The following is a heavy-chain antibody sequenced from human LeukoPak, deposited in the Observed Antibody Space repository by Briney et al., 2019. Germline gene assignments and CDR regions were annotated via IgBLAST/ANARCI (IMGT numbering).Heavy chain of an antibody. CDR3: ARDQYDTWSRRGNFDS. CDR2: IKLDGSEK. Sequence: GGSLRLSCAASGFTFSSYAMHWVRQAPGKGLEWVANIKLDGSEKNYVDPVKGRFTISRDNTKNSLYLQMNSLRAEDTAVFYCARDQYDTWSRRGNFDSWGQGTLVIVSS. D-gene: IGHD3-3*01. CDR1: GFTFSSYA. V-gene: IGHV3-7*03. J-gene: IGHJ4*02.